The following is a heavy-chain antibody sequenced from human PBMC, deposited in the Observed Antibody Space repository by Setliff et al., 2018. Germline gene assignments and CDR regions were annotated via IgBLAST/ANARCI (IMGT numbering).Heavy chain of an antibody. CDR2: MNPNSGNT. J-gene: IGHJ4*02. Sequence: ASVKVSCKVSGYTFTNYDINWVRQATGQGLEWIGWMNPNSGNTGYAQKFQGRVTMTRDTAISTAYMELGSLRSEDTAVYYCARRPGYRSAHSNESYWGQGTLVTVSS. V-gene: IGHV1-8*01. CDR3: ARRPGYRSAHSNESY. D-gene: IGHD3-16*02. CDR1: GYTFTNYD.